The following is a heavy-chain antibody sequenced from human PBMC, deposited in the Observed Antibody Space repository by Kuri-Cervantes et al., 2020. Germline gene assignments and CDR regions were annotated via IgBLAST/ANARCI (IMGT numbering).Heavy chain of an antibody. J-gene: IGHJ5*02. V-gene: IGHV1-8*01. CDR1: GYTLIELS. D-gene: IGHD6-13*01. CDR3: SRGGIAAAEDVDWFDP. Sequence: ASVKDSCKVSGYTLIELSMNWVRQAPGQGLEWMGWMNPKSGNTGYAQKFQGRVSMTRNTSISTAYMELSSLRSEDTAVYYCSRGGIAAAEDVDWFDPWGQGTLVTVSS. CDR2: MNPKSGNT.